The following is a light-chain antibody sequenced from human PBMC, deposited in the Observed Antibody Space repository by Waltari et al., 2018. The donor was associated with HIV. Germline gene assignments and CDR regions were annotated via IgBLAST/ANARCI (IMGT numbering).Light chain of an antibody. CDR2: GNN. V-gene: IGLV1-40*01. CDR1: SSNIGAGYD. J-gene: IGLJ2*01. CDR3: QSYDSSLSGSV. Sequence: QSVLTQPPSVSGAPGQRVTISCTGSSSNIGAGYDVHWYQQLPGTAPKLLIYGNNNRTSGVPDRFSGSTSGTSASLAITGLQAEDEADYYGQSYDSSLSGSVFGGGTKLTVL.